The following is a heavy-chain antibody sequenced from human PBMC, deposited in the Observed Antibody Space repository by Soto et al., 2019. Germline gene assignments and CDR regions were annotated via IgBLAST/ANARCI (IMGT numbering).Heavy chain of an antibody. V-gene: IGHV1-18*01. CDR2: ISAYNGNT. J-gene: IGHJ3*02. CDR3: ARVVVMITFGRVIVHDAFDI. Sequence: QVQLVQSGAEVKKPGASVKVSCKASGYTFTSYGISWVRQAPGQGLEWMGWISAYNGNTNYAQKLQGRVTMTTDTSTTTAYMELRSLRSDDTAVYYCARVVVMITFGRVIVHDAFDIWGQGTMVTVSS. D-gene: IGHD3-16*02. CDR1: GYTFTSYG.